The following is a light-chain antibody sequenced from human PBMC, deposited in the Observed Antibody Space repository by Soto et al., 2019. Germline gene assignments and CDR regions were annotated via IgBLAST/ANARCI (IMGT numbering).Light chain of an antibody. CDR2: KAS. CDR1: QTIDGW. Sequence: DIQMPQSPSTLSASVGDRVTITCRASQTIDGWLAWYQQRPGKPPNLLIYKASTLSSGVPSRFSGSGSGTEFTLTIHSLQPDDFATYYCQQYHIYSGTFGKGTRWIS. J-gene: IGKJ1*01. V-gene: IGKV1-5*03. CDR3: QQYHIYSGT.